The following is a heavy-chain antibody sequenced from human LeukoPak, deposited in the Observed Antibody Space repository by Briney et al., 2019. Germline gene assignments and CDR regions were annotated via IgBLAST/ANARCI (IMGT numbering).Heavy chain of an antibody. CDR1: GGSISSYY. CDR2: INNSGST. Sequence: PAETLSLTCSVSGGSISSYYWNWIRQLPGKGLEWIGEINNSGSTNYNPSLKSRVTISRDTSKNQFSLKLSSVTAADTAVYYCARGRAFFDWGQGTLVTVSS. V-gene: IGHV4-34*01. J-gene: IGHJ4*02. CDR3: ARGRAFFD. D-gene: IGHD3-3*02.